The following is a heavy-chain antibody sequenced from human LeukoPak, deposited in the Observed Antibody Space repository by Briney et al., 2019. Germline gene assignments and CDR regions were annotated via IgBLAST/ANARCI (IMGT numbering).Heavy chain of an antibody. D-gene: IGHD6-6*01. J-gene: IGHJ4*02. CDR3: ARDAPGRRFDY. CDR1: GFTFSSYS. V-gene: IGHV3-21*04. CDR2: ISSSSSYI. Sequence: GGSLRLSSAASGFTFSSYSMNWVRQAPGKGLEWVSSISSSSSYIYYADSVKGRFTISRDNAKNSLYLQMNSLRAEDTAVYYCARDAPGRRFDYWGQGTLVTVSS.